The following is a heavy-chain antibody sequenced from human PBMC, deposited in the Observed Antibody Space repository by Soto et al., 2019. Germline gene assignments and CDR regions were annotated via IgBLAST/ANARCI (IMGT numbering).Heavy chain of an antibody. J-gene: IGHJ4*02. Sequence: QVQLQVSGPGLVKPSETLSLTCTVSGDSISSYSWSWIRQPPGKGLEWIGNIHYNGNTKYNPSIKSRVTMSVDTTKNQFSLKLISVTAADTAVYYCAREGNLGRWLQPLDYWGQGTLVTVSS. CDR2: IHYNGNT. CDR3: AREGNLGRWLQPLDY. CDR1: GDSISSYS. V-gene: IGHV4-59*01. D-gene: IGHD5-12*01.